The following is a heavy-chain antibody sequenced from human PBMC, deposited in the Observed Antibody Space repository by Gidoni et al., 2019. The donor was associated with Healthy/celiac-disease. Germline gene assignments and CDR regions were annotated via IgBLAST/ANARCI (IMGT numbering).Heavy chain of an antibody. Sequence: EVQLVESGGGLVKPGGSLRLSCAAPGFTFSNAWMNWVRQAPGKGLEWVGRIKSKTDGGTTDYAAPVKGRFTISRDDSKNTLYLQMNSLKTEDTAVYYCTTAYDYTTPGAKGFYYYGMDVWGQGTTVTVSS. J-gene: IGHJ6*02. CDR3: TTAYDYTTPGAKGFYYYGMDV. CDR2: IKSKTDGGTT. V-gene: IGHV3-15*07. D-gene: IGHD4-4*01. CDR1: GFTFSNAW.